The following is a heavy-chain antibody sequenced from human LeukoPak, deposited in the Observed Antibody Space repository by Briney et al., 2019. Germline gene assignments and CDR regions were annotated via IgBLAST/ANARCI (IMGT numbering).Heavy chain of an antibody. V-gene: IGHV3-48*01. CDR3: AIPGIAAAGETYLDY. Sequence: PGGSLRLSCAASGFNFNNYNMNWVRQAPGKGLEWVSYITLSSSTIYYADSVKGRFTISRDNAKNSLYLQMNSLRAEDTAVYYCAIPGIAAAGETYLDYWGQGTLVTVSS. CDR2: ITLSSSTI. D-gene: IGHD6-13*01. CDR1: GFNFNNYN. J-gene: IGHJ4*02.